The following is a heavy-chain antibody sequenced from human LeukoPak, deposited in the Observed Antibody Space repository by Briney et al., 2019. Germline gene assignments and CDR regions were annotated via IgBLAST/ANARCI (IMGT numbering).Heavy chain of an antibody. CDR1: GFTFSSYA. V-gene: IGHV3-23*01. CDR3: ATYYDFWSGYWFHY. D-gene: IGHD3-3*01. Sequence: GGSLRLSCAASGFTFSSYAMSWVRQAPGKGLEWVSAISGSGGSTYYADSVKGRFTISRDNSKNTLYLQMNGLRAEDTAVYYCATYYDFWSGYWFHYWGQGTLVTVSS. J-gene: IGHJ4*02. CDR2: ISGSGGST.